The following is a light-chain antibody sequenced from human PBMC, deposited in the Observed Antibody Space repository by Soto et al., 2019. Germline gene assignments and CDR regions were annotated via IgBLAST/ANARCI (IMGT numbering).Light chain of an antibody. CDR1: QSISSY. Sequence: DIQMTQSPSSLSASVGDRVTITCRASQSISSYLNWYQQKPGKAPKLLIYAASSLQSGVPSRFSGSGSGTEFTLTISSLQPEDFATYYCQRFNNYPITFGQGTRLEIK. J-gene: IGKJ5*01. V-gene: IGKV1-39*01. CDR3: QRFNNYPIT. CDR2: AAS.